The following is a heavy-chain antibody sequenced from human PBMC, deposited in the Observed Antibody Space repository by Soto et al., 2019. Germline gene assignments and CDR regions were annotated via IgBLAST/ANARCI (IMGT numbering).Heavy chain of an antibody. J-gene: IGHJ4*02. V-gene: IGHV1-2*02. D-gene: IGHD3-22*01. Sequence: QVQLVQPGAEVKKPGASVKVSCKASGYTFTDYFMHWVRQAPGQGLEWMGWINPNSGGTDYAQKFQGRVTMTRDTSISTAYMELSGLRSDDTAVYYCARLGYYCDSSGCSHRPDYWGQGALVTVSS. CDR2: INPNSGGT. CDR1: GYTFTDYF. CDR3: ARLGYYCDSSGCSHRPDY.